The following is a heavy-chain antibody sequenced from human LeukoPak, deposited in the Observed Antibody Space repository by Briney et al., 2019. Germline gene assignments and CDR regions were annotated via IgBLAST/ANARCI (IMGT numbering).Heavy chain of an antibody. Sequence: GGSLRLSCAASGFTFSSYAMHWVRQAPGKGLEWVALILYDGSNKYYADSVKGRFTISRDNSKNTLYMQMNSLRAEDTAVYYCARTYYDILTGYNPYFDYWGQGILVTVSS. CDR3: ARTYYDILTGYNPYFDY. V-gene: IGHV3-30*04. CDR1: GFTFSSYA. J-gene: IGHJ4*02. CDR2: ILYDGSNK. D-gene: IGHD3-9*01.